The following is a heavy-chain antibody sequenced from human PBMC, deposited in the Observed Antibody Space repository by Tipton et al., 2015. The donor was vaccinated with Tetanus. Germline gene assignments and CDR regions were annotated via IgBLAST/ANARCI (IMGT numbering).Heavy chain of an antibody. D-gene: IGHD3-3*01. V-gene: IGHV4-61*08. Sequence: TLSLTCSVSGGSLRSDDYQWNWIRQPPGKGLEWLAYISPRGRTNSNYSLKSRITISQDKSKNQFSLRLTSVTAADTAVYYCVRSNYEFPKKGPLDYWGPGSRVIVSS. CDR1: GGSLRSDDYQ. CDR2: ISPRGRT. CDR3: VRSNYEFPKKGPLDY. J-gene: IGHJ4*02.